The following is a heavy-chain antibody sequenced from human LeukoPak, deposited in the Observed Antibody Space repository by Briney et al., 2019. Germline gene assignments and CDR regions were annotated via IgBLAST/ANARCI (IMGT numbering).Heavy chain of an antibody. J-gene: IGHJ4*02. CDR2: IHYSGST. D-gene: IGHD6-13*01. CDR3: ARQVYSSSWSYYFDY. CDR1: SGSISSYY. V-gene: IGHV4-59*01. Sequence: SETLSLTCAVSSGSISSYYWSWIRQPPGRGLEWIGSIHYSGSTSYNSSLKSRVTIPVDTSKNQFSLKLSSVTPADTAVYYCARQVYSSSWSYYFDYWGQGILVTVSS.